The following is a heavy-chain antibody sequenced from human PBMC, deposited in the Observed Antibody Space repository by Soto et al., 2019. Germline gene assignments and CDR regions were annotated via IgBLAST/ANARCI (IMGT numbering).Heavy chain of an antibody. D-gene: IGHD3-3*01. CDR2: INAGNGNT. V-gene: IGHV1-3*01. CDR1: GYTFTSYA. CDR3: ARVRDFWSGYYPFDY. Sequence: QVQLVQSGAEVKKPGASVKVSCKASGYTFTSYAMHWVRQAPGQRLEWMGWINAGNGNTKYSQKFQGRVTITRDTSASTAYMELSSLRSEDTAVYYCARVRDFWSGYYPFDYWGQGTLVTVSS. J-gene: IGHJ4*02.